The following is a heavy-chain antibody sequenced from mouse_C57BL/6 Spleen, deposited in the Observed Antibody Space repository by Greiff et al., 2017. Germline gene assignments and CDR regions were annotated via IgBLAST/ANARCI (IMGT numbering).Heavy chain of an antibody. V-gene: IGHV3-6*01. Sequence: EVQRVESGPGLVKPSQSLSLTCSVTGYSITSGYYWNWIRQFPGNKLEWMGYISYDGSNNYNPSLKNRISITRDTSKNQFFLKLNSVTTEDTATYYCARESGYDPGFAYWGQGTLATVSA. CDR3: ARESGYDPGFAY. D-gene: IGHD2-2*01. J-gene: IGHJ3*01. CDR1: GYSITSGYY. CDR2: ISYDGSN.